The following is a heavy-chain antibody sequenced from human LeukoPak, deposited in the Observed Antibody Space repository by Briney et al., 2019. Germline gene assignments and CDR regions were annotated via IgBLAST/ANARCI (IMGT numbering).Heavy chain of an antibody. CDR1: GFTFSSYW. CDR2: IKQDGSEK. CDR3: ARGAEGPIWFGVSYYYYYMDV. V-gene: IGHV3-7*01. J-gene: IGHJ6*03. D-gene: IGHD3-10*01. Sequence: GGSLRLSCAASGFTFSSYWMSWVRQAPGKGLEWVANIKQDGSEKYYVDSVKGRFTISRDNAKNSLYLQMNSLRAEDTAVYYCARGAEGPIWFGVSYYYYYMDVWGKGTTVTISS.